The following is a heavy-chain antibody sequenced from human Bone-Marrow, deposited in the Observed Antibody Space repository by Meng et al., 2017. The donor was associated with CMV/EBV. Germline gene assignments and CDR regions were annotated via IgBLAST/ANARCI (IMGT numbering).Heavy chain of an antibody. Sequence: SVKVSCKASGGTFSSYAISWVRQAPGQGLEWMGGIIPIFGTANYAQKFQGRVTITTDESTSTVYMELSSLRSEDTAVYYCARTGTTPKENWFDPWGQGPLVTFYS. CDR2: IIPIFGTA. CDR3: ARTGTTPKENWFDP. J-gene: IGHJ5*02. V-gene: IGHV1-69*05. CDR1: GGTFSSYA. D-gene: IGHD1-7*01.